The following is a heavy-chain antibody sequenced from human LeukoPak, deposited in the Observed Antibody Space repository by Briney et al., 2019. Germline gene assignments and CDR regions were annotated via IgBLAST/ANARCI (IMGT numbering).Heavy chain of an antibody. CDR2: ISAYNCNT. CDR1: GYTFTSYG. V-gene: IGHV1-18*01. Sequence: GASVKVSCKASGYTFTSYGISWVRQAPGQGLEWMGWISAYNCNTNYAQKLQGRVTMTTDTSTSTVYMELSSLRSEDTAVYYCARDRVYYYDSSGHGYNAFDIWGQGTMVTV. CDR3: ARDRVYYYDSSGHGYNAFDI. D-gene: IGHD3-22*01. J-gene: IGHJ3*02.